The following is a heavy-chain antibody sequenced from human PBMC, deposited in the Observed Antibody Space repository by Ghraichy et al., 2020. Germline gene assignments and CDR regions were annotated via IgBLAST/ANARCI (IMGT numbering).Heavy chain of an antibody. Sequence: GGSLRLSCAASGFTFSSYSMNWVRQAPGKGLEWVSYMNSSSSTIYYADSVKGRFTISRDNAKSSLYLQMNSLRDEDTAVYYCARVGITGRTEHGMDIWGQGTTVTVSS. J-gene: IGHJ6*02. CDR3: ARVGITGRTEHGMDI. CDR2: MNSSSSTI. V-gene: IGHV3-48*02. CDR1: GFTFSSYS. D-gene: IGHD1/OR15-1a*01.